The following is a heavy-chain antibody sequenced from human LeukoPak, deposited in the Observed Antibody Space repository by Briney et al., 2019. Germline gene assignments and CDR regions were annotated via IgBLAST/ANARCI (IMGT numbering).Heavy chain of an antibody. CDR3: AKDLVGATPRRLFDY. J-gene: IGHJ4*02. CDR2: ISGGGGST. Sequence: PGGSLRLSCAASGFTFSSYAMSWVRQAPGKGLEWVSAISGGGGSTYYADSVKGRFTISRDNSKNTLYLQMNSLRAEDTAVYYCAKDLVGATPRRLFDYWGQGTLVTVSS. D-gene: IGHD1-26*01. V-gene: IGHV3-23*01. CDR1: GFTFSSYA.